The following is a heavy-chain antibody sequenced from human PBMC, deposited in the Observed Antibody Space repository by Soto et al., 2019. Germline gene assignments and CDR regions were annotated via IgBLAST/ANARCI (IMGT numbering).Heavy chain of an antibody. J-gene: IGHJ4*02. D-gene: IGHD2-2*01. Sequence: PSETLSLTCAVYGGSFSGYYWSWIRQPPGKGLEWIGEINHSGSTNYNPSLKSRVTISVDTSKNQFSLKLSSVTAADTAVYYCARARTIVVVPDARTLTIDYWGQGTLVTGST. CDR2: INHSGST. V-gene: IGHV4-34*01. CDR3: ARARTIVVVPDARTLTIDY. CDR1: GGSFSGYY.